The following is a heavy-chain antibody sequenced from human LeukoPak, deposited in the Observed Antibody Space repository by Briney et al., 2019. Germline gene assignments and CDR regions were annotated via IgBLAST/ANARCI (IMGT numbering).Heavy chain of an antibody. V-gene: IGHV1-18*01. CDR3: ARVTTSVAGAAWFDP. D-gene: IGHD6-19*01. CDR1: GYTPFRYG. CDR2: ISALNGNT. Sequence: ASVKVSCKASGYTPFRYGFSWVRQAPGQGLEWMGWISALNGNTKYARKLQGRVSMTTDTFTSTAYMELRSLRYDDTAVYYCARVTTSVAGAAWFDPWGQGTLVTVSS. J-gene: IGHJ5*02.